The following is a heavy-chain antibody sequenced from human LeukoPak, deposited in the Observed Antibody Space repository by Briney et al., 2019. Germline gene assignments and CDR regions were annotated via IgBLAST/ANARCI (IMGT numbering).Heavy chain of an antibody. CDR1: GFTFSSYT. V-gene: IGHV3-48*01. CDR2: IGTSSTTI. J-gene: IGHJ6*03. D-gene: IGHD6-25*01. CDR3: ARFAAGGSYYYYMDV. Sequence: GGSLRLSCAASGFTFSSYTMNWVRQPPGKGLEWVSNIGTSSTTIYYADSVKGRFTISRDNAKNSLYLQMNSLRADATAVYYCARFAAGGSYYYYMDVWGKGNPVTVSS.